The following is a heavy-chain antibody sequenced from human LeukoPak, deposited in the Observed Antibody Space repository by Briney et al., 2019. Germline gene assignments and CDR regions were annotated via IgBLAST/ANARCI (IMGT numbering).Heavy chain of an antibody. Sequence: GRSLRLSCAASGFTFGSYAMHWVRQAPGKGLEWVALISYDGSNKYYADSVKGRFTISRDNSKNTLYLQMNSLRAEDTAVYYCARGYCSGGSCYDYWGQGTLVTVSS. CDR2: ISYDGSNK. CDR1: GFTFGSYA. V-gene: IGHV3-30-3*01. CDR3: ARGYCSGGSCYDY. J-gene: IGHJ4*02. D-gene: IGHD2-15*01.